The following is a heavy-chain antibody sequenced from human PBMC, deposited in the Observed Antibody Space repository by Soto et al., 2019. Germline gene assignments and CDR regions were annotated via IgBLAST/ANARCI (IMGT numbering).Heavy chain of an antibody. CDR3: ARLNQPGDYDSSGYSDY. J-gene: IGHJ4*02. Sequence: QLQLQESGPGLVKPSETLSLTCTVSGGSISSSSYYWGWIRQPPGKGLEWLGSIYYSGSTYYNPSLKSRVTISVDTSKNQCSPKLSSVTAADTAVYYCARLNQPGDYDSSGYSDYWGQGTLVTVAA. CDR2: IYYSGST. D-gene: IGHD3-22*01. CDR1: GGSISSSSYY. V-gene: IGHV4-39*01.